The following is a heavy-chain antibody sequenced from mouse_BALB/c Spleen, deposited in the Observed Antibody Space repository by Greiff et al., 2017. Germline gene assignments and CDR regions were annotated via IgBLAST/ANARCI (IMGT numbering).Heavy chain of an antibody. J-gene: IGHJ1*01. D-gene: IGHD1-1*01. CDR1: GFTFSDYY. CDR2: ISDGGSYT. V-gene: IGHV5-4*02. Sequence: EVQRVESGGGLVKPGGSLKLSCAASGFTFSDYYMYWVRQTPEKRLEWVATISDGGSYTYYPDSVKGRFTISRDNAKNNLYLQMSSLKSEDTAMYYCARDYYGSSYVENWYFDVWGAGTTVTVSS. CDR3: ARDYYGSSYVENWYFDV.